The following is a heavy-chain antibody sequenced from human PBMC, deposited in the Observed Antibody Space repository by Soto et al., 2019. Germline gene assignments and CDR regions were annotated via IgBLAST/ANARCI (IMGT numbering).Heavy chain of an antibody. CDR2: INAGNGNT. CDR3: ARTSGYYVYDY. V-gene: IGHV1-3*01. D-gene: IGHD3-22*01. J-gene: IGHJ4*02. CDR1: GYTFTSYA. Sequence: QVQLVQSGAEVKKPGASVKVSCKASGYTFTSYAMHWVSQAPEQRLEWMGWINAGNGNTKYSQKFQGRVTITRDTAASTAYMELSSLRSEDTAVYYCARTSGYYVYDYWGQGTLVTVSS.